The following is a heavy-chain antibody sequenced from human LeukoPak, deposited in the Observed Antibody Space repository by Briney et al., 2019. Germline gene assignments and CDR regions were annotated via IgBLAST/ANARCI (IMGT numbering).Heavy chain of an antibody. V-gene: IGHV3-21*01. Sequence: GGSLRLSCAASGFTFCSYTMNWVRQAPGKGLEWVSSITASSSYLYYADSLKGRFTISRDNAKNSLYLQMNSLRAEDTAVYYCARDRLLWFGELSAPLFLDYWGQGTLVTVSS. D-gene: IGHD3-10*01. CDR3: ARDRLLWFGELSAPLFLDY. CDR2: ITASSSYL. CDR1: GFTFCSYT. J-gene: IGHJ4*02.